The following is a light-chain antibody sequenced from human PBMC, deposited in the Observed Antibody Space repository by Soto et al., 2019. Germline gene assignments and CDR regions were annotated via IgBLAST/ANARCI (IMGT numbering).Light chain of an antibody. CDR3: QQRGNWPRT. CDR1: QSVSSY. V-gene: IGKV3-11*01. CDR2: DAS. Sequence: EIVLTQFPATLSLSPGERATLSCRASQSVSSYLAWYQQKLGQAPRLLIYDASKRATGIPARFSGSGSGTDFTLTISNLEPEDFAVYYCQQRGNWPRTFGQGTKVEIK. J-gene: IGKJ1*01.